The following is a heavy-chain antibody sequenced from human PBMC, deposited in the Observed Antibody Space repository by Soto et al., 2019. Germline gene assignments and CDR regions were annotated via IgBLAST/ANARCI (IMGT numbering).Heavy chain of an antibody. V-gene: IGHV4-39*01. CDR1: GGSISSSSYY. CDR3: ARLGYYDYIWGSTGDY. J-gene: IGHJ4*02. D-gene: IGHD3-16*01. CDR2: IYYSGST. Sequence: QLQLQESGPGLEKPSETLSLTCTVSGGSISSSSYYWGWIRQPPGKGLEWIGSIYYSGSTYYNPSLKSRVTISVDTSKNQFSLKLSSVTAADTAVYYCARLGYYDYIWGSTGDYWGQGTLVTVSS.